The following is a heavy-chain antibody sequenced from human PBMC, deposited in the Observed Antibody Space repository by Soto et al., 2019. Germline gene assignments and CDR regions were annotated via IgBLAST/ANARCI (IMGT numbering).Heavy chain of an antibody. CDR1: GFTFSNYG. D-gene: IGHD1-26*01. J-gene: IGHJ4*02. CDR3: AKDGADTGTYNFDY. Sequence: QVQLVESGGGVVQPGMSLSLSCAASGFTFSNYGMHWVRQAPGKGLEWVTLISNDGSNKFYADSVKGRFTISRDNSKNTLYLQMTSRKTEDTAVYYCAKDGADTGTYNFDYWGQGTLVTVSS. V-gene: IGHV3-30*18. CDR2: ISNDGSNK.